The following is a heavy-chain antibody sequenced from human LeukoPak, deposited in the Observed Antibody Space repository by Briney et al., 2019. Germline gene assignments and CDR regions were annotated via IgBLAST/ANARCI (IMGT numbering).Heavy chain of an antibody. CDR2: INSDGSAT. V-gene: IGHV3-74*01. CDR3: ATDPDSGGWSTFDY. CDR1: GFSFSRNW. D-gene: IGHD6-19*01. Sequence: GGSLRLSCAASGFSFSRNWMHWVRQAPGKGLVWVSRINSDGSATHYADSVKGRFTISRDNAKNTLYLQMNSLRGEDTAVYYCATDPDSGGWSTFDYWGQGTLVTVSS. J-gene: IGHJ4*02.